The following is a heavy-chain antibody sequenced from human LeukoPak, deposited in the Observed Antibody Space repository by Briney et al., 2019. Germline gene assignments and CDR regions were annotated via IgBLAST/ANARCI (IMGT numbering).Heavy chain of an antibody. J-gene: IGHJ4*02. CDR1: GFTFSSYG. D-gene: IGHD3-3*01. V-gene: IGHV3-30*02. CDR3: ARVEWLSLDY. CDR2: IRYDGSNN. Sequence: GGSLRLSCAASGFTFSSYGMHWVRQASGKGLEWVAFIRYDGSNNYYADSVKGRFTISRDNSKNTLYLQMNSLRAEDTAVYYCARVEWLSLDYWGQGTLVTVSS.